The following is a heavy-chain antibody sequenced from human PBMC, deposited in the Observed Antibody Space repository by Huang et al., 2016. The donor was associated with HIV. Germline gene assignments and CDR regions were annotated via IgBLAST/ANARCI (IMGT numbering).Heavy chain of an antibody. V-gene: IGHV1-69*13. CDR2: LMPVFDSP. CDR1: GGPFRSYS. D-gene: IGHD4-4*01. J-gene: IGHJ4*02. Sequence: QVQLLQSGAEVKKPGSSVKVSCKASGGPFRSYSIAWVRQAPGQGLEWMASLMPVFDSPKYAQKLQGRVRVTADESTSTVYMELRDLRPDDTAVYFCARGSLEYSVSSSLDYWGQGTHVTVSS. CDR3: ARGSLEYSVSSSLDY.